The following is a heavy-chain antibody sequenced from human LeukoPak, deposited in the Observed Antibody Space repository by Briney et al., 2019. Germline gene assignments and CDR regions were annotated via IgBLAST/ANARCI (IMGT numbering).Heavy chain of an antibody. CDR3: TRPWQRRYYMDV. CDR1: GESSSGYY. V-gene: IGHV4-34*01. J-gene: IGHJ6*03. CDR2: INHSGRT. Sequence: PSETLSLTCAVYGESSSGYYWTWVRQPPGKGLEWVVDINHSGRTTYYPSLKSRVIISVDTSKNLFSLNLTSVTAADTAVYYCTRPWQRRYYMDVWGKGTTVAVSS.